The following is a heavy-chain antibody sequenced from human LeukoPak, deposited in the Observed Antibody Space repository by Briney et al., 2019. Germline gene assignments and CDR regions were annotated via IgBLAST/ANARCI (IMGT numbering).Heavy chain of an antibody. Sequence: GGSLRLSCAASGFTFSSYGMHWVRQAPGKGLEWVAVIWYDGSNKYYADSVKGRFTISRDNSKNTLYLQMNSLRAEDTAVYYCAKDQGIVATFIDYWGQGTLVTVSS. CDR3: AKDQGIVATFIDY. D-gene: IGHD5-12*01. CDR1: GFTFSSYG. J-gene: IGHJ4*02. CDR2: IWYDGSNK. V-gene: IGHV3-30*02.